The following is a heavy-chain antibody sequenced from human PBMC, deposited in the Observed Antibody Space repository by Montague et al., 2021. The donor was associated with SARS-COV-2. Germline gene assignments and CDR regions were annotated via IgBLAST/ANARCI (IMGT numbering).Heavy chain of an antibody. Sequence: SETLSLTCVVSGGAINSSNWWSWVRQPPGKGLEWIGEIYHWGSTNYNPPLKSRVTISIDKSTNQLSLKLSSVTAADTAVYYCARVDSSGPGEYWGQGILVSVSS. D-gene: IGHD3-22*01. J-gene: IGHJ4*02. V-gene: IGHV4-4*02. CDR2: IYHWGST. CDR1: GGAINSSNW. CDR3: ARVDSSGPGEY.